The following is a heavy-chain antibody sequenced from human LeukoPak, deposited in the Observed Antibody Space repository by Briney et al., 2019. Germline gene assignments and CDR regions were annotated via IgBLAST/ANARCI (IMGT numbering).Heavy chain of an antibody. CDR1: AFTFSDYS. J-gene: IGHJ4*02. Sequence: GGSLRLSCAASAFTFSDYSMNWVRQAPGKGLEWVSSISSSHNSYIFYSESVKGRFTISRDNAKNSLYLQMNSLRAEDTAVYYCARVPSGSHPLHYFGLWGQGTLVTVSS. CDR2: ISSSHNSYI. CDR3: ARVPSGSHPLHYFGL. V-gene: IGHV3-21*01. D-gene: IGHD1-26*01.